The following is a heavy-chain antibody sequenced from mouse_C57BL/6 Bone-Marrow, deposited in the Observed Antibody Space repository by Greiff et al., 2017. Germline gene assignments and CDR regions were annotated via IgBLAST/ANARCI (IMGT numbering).Heavy chain of an antibody. D-gene: IGHD2-1*01. Sequence: EVMLVESGGGLVQPGGSLSLSCAASGFTFTDYYMSWVRQPPGKALEWLGFIRNKANGYTTEYSASVKGRFTISRDNSQRILYLQMNALRAEDSATYYCARYAIYFYWYFDVWGTGTTVTVSS. CDR1: GFTFTDYY. CDR3: ARYAIYFYWYFDV. CDR2: IRNKANGYTT. J-gene: IGHJ1*03. V-gene: IGHV7-3*01.